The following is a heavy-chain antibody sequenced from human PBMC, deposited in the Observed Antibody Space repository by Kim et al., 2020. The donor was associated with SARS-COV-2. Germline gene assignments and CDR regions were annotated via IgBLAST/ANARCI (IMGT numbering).Heavy chain of an antibody. V-gene: IGHV4-39*01. D-gene: IGHD3-3*01. J-gene: IGHJ4*02. CDR3: ARQVGQIDY. CDR2: T. Sequence: THYNPTLKDRVTISMDTSKNQFSLKLRSVTAAHTAVYYCARQVGQIDYWGQGTLLTVSS.